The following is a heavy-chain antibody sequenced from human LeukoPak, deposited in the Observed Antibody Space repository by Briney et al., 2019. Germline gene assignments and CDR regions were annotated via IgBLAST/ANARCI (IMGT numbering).Heavy chain of an antibody. CDR3: ARGDDSQQRNDALDI. V-gene: IGHV3-74*01. Sequence: GGSLRLSCAASGFTFSSHWMHWVRHAPGKGLVWVSRINSDGSSTSYADSVKGRFTISRDNAKNTLYLQMNSLRDEDTAVYYCARGDDSQQRNDALDIWGQGTMVTVSS. J-gene: IGHJ3*02. D-gene: IGHD3-16*01. CDR1: GFTFSSHW. CDR2: INSDGSST.